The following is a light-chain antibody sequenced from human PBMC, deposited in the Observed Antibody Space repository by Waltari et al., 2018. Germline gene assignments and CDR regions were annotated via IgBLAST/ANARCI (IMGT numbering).Light chain of an antibody. CDR3: QQYDNLPYT. Sequence: DIQMTQFPFSLSASVGDRVTITCQASQDIGKYLNWYQQKPGRAPKLLIYDESNLKTGVPSRFTGSGSGTDFTFTISSLQPEDIATYYCQQYDNLPYTFGQGTKLEIK. J-gene: IGKJ2*01. V-gene: IGKV1-33*01. CDR2: DES. CDR1: QDIGKY.